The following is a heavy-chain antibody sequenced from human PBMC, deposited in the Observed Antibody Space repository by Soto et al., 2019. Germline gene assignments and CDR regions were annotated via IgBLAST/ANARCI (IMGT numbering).Heavy chain of an antibody. CDR1: GFTFSTSA. Sequence: PGGSLRLSCAASGFTFSTSAFHWVRQAPGRGLEWVALIARDLININHADSVKGRFTISRDNSKNSLYLQMNSLRAEDTAVYYCARDYNDFWSGHSDYWGQGALVTVSS. D-gene: IGHD3-3*01. CDR2: IARDLINI. V-gene: IGHV3-30-3*01. CDR3: ARDYNDFWSGHSDY. J-gene: IGHJ4*02.